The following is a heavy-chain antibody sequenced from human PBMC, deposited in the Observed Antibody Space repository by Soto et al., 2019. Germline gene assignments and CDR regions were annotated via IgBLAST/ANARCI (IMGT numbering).Heavy chain of an antibody. CDR3: SSSIFGVVVTRNY. V-gene: IGHV3-73*01. Sequence: EVQLVESGGGLVQPGGSLKLSCAASGFTFSDSAIHWVRQASGKGLEWVGRIRTKTHSYATTYAASVEGRFTISRDDSRNTAYLRMNSLKTEETAVYYCSSSIFGVVVTRNYWGQGTLVTVSS. CDR2: IRTKTHSYAT. D-gene: IGHD3-3*02. CDR1: GFTFSDSA. J-gene: IGHJ4*02.